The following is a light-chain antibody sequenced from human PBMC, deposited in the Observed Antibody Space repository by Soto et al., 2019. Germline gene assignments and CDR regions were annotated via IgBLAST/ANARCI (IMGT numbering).Light chain of an antibody. V-gene: IGKV3-15*01. CDR3: LQYHNLWA. Sequence: EVVMTQSPATLSVSPGERATLSCRASQSVSSNLAWYQQKPGQAPRLLIYRASTRATGVPARFSGSGSGTEFTLTISSLQSEDFAVYSCLQYHNLWAFGQGTKVDI. CDR1: QSVSSN. J-gene: IGKJ1*01. CDR2: RAS.